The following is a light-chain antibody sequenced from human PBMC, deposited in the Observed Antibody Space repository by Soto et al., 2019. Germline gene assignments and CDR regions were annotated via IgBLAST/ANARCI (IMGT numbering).Light chain of an antibody. Sequence: DIQMTQSPSFVSACVGDRVTMACRASQGISNWLAWFQQKPGKAPKLLIYGASSLQSGVPSRFSGSGSGTDFTLTISSLQPEDVATYNCQQPQSFPQVTFAGGTKVEIK. CDR1: QGISNW. CDR2: GAS. V-gene: IGKV1-12*01. J-gene: IGKJ4*01. CDR3: QQPQSFPQVT.